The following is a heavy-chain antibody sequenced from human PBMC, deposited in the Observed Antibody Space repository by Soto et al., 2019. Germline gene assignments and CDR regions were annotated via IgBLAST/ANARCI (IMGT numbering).Heavy chain of an antibody. CDR3: ARYIPGVRYYGMDV. CDR2: IGESGTPT. CDR1: GFTFSSYA. V-gene: IGHV3-23*01. Sequence: GGSLRLSCAASGFTFSSYAMKWVRQALGKGLEWVSLIGESGTPTYYADSVKGRFTISRDNSGNTLFLEMYSLRAEDTAVYYCARYIPGVRYYGMDVWGQGTTVTVSS. J-gene: IGHJ6*02. D-gene: IGHD2-2*01.